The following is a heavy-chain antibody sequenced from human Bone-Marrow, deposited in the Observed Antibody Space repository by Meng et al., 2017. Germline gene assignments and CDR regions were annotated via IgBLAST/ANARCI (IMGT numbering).Heavy chain of an antibody. Sequence: VPLQGSGPGPVKLAPSPSLTCSFSGGSINSAGYYWSWIRQHPGKGLEWIGYIYYTENTYYNPSLKSPMTISLDKSKNQFSLKLNSVTVADTAVYYCARGRASCSSGGCSLGWFDPWGQGTLVTVSS. D-gene: IGHD2-15*01. CDR1: GGSINSAGYY. J-gene: IGHJ5*02. CDR2: IYYTENT. CDR3: ARGRASCSSGGCSLGWFDP. V-gene: IGHV4-31*01.